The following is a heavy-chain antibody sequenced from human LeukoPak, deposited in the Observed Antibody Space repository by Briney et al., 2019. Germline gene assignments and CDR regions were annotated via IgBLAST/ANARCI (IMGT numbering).Heavy chain of an antibody. CDR1: GFTFSTFAM. D-gene: IGHD3-3*01. J-gene: IGHJ4*02. Sequence: GSLRLSCAASGFTFSTFAMIWVRQPPGKGLEWIGSIYYSGSTYYNPSLKSRVTISVDTSKNQFSLKLSSVTAADTAVYYCARGPPYYDFWSGYPYYFDYWGQGTLVTVSS. V-gene: IGHV4-38-2*01. CDR3: ARGPPYYDFWSGYPYYFDY. CDR2: IYYSGST.